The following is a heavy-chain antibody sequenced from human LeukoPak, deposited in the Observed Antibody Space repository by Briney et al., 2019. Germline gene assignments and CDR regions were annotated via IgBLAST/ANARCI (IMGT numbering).Heavy chain of an antibody. CDR2: INAYNGKT. CDR1: GYTFTSYC. J-gene: IGHJ4*02. D-gene: IGHD6-19*01. CDR3: ARDSPKAVAGEPFDY. V-gene: IGHV1-18*01. Sequence: AAVKVSFKASGYTFTSYCISWVRQAPGQGLEWMGWINAYNGKTNYEQKLSGRVTMTTDTSTSTAYMELRSLRTDDTAVYYCARDSPKAVAGEPFDYWGQGTLVTVSS.